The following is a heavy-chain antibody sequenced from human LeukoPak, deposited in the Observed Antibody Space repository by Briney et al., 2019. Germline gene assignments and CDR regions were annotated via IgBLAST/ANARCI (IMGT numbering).Heavy chain of an antibody. V-gene: IGHV1-18*01. CDR2: ITTYNGDT. J-gene: IGHJ4*02. Sequence: ASVKVSCKASGYTFTNYGISWVRQAPGQGLEWMGWITTYNGDTDYAQKLQGRVTMTADTSTSTAYMELRSLRSDDTAVYYCAIVLPYFGYWGQGTLLTVSS. CDR3: AIVLPYFGY. CDR1: GYTFTNYG. D-gene: IGHD3-10*01.